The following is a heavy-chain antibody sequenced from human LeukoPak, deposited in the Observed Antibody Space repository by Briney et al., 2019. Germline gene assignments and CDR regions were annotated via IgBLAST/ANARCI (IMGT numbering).Heavy chain of an antibody. CDR1: GYSISSGYY. D-gene: IGHD1-26*01. J-gene: IGHJ6*03. CDR3: ARGGSVGATGYYYYYMDV. Sequence: WETLSLTCTVSGYSISSGYYWGWIRQPPGKGLEWIGSSYDSGSTYYNPSVKSRVTISVDTSKNQCSLKLSSVTAADTAVYYCARGGSVGATGYYYYYMDVWGKGTTVTVSS. V-gene: IGHV4-38-2*02. CDR2: SYDSGST.